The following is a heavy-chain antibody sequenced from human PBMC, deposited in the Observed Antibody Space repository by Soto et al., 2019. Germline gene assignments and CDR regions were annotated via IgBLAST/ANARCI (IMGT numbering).Heavy chain of an antibody. CDR1: GGSITSYR. Sequence: QVQLQESGPGLVRPLETLFLTCKVSGGSITSYRWSSIRQSAGKGLEWIGRINTSGNTHYNPSLKSRVTVSIDTSQNQFFLTVTSVTAADSAVYYCARESGDNWDYEAYWGQGTPVTVSS. V-gene: IGHV4-4*07. CDR2: INTSGNT. J-gene: IGHJ4*02. CDR3: ARESGDNWDYEAY. D-gene: IGHD1-7*01.